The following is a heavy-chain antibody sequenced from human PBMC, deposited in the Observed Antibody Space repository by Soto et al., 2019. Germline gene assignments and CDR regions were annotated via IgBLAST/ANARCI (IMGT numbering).Heavy chain of an antibody. CDR3: AAAGAGYMVRGGRSFDY. Sequence: KTSETLSFTCTVSGGSISSGDYYWSWIRQPPGKGLEWIGYIYYSGSTYYNPSLKSRVTISVDTSKNQFSLKLSSVTAADTAVYYCAAAGAGYMVRGGRSFDYWGQGTLVTVSS. D-gene: IGHD3-10*01. V-gene: IGHV4-30-4*01. CDR1: GGSISSGDYY. J-gene: IGHJ4*02. CDR2: IYYSGST.